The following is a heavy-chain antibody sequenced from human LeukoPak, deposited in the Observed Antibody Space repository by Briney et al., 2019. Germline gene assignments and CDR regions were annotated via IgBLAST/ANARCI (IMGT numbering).Heavy chain of an antibody. Sequence: PSETLSLTCAVYGGSFSGYYWSWIRQPPGKGLEWIGEINHSESTNYNPSLKSRVTISVDTSKNQFSLKLSSVTAADTAVYYCARGLESSRADIVVVVAVGTNWFDPWGQGTLVTVSS. J-gene: IGHJ5*02. D-gene: IGHD2-15*01. V-gene: IGHV4-34*01. CDR3: ARGLESSRADIVVVVAVGTNWFDP. CDR1: GGSFSGYY. CDR2: INHSEST.